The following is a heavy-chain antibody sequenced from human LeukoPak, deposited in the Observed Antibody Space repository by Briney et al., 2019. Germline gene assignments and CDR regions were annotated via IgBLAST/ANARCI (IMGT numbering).Heavy chain of an antibody. Sequence: ASVRVSCKASGFTFTGYYVQWVRQAPGQGLEWVGWVNFNNGGTRCAPKFQGRVTMTRDTSISTAYMELNSLRSDDTAMYYCAREGSSGHDWYAFDIWGQETMVTVSS. CDR1: GFTFTGYY. CDR2: VNFNNGGT. D-gene: IGHD5-12*01. J-gene: IGHJ3*02. CDR3: AREGSSGHDWYAFDI. V-gene: IGHV1-2*02.